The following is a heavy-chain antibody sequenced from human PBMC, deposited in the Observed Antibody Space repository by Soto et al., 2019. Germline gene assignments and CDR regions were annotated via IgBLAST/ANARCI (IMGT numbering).Heavy chain of an antibody. CDR3: ARGRQWLIDH. D-gene: IGHD6-19*01. Sequence: EVQLVDSRGVVVQPGGTLRLSCAATGFTFEVHTMHWVRQAPGKGLEWVSLINGDGTRTSYVDSVKGRFTISRDNSKNSLHLQMNSLGTDDTALYNCARGRQWLIDHCGQGTLVTVSS. CDR1: GFTFEVHT. V-gene: IGHV3-43*01. J-gene: IGHJ5*02. CDR2: INGDGTRT.